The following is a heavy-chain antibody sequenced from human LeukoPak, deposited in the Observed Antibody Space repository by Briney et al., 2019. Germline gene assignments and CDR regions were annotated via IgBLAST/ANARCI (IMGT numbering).Heavy chain of an antibody. CDR3: ARASHDYGDYSHFDY. V-gene: IGHV4-59*01. Sequence: SETLSLTCAVYGGSFSGYYWSWIRQPPGKGLEWIGYIYYSGSTNYNPSLKSRVTISVKTSKNQFSLKLRSVTAADTAVYYCARASHDYGDYSHFDYWGQGTLVTVSS. CDR1: GGSFSGYY. J-gene: IGHJ4*02. CDR2: IYYSGST. D-gene: IGHD4-17*01.